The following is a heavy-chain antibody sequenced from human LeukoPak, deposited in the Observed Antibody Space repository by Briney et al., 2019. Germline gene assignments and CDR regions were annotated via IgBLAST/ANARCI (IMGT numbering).Heavy chain of an antibody. V-gene: IGHV4-39*07. CDR1: GGSISSSSYY. Sequence: SETLSLTCTVSGGSISSSSYYWGWIRQPPGKGLEWIGSIYYSGSTYYNPSLKSRVTISVDTSKNQFSLKLSSVTAADTAVYYCARVIKYGSVTTVVTRLDVFDTWGQGTMVTVSS. CDR2: IYYSGST. J-gene: IGHJ3*02. D-gene: IGHD4-23*01. CDR3: ARVIKYGSVTTVVTRLDVFDT.